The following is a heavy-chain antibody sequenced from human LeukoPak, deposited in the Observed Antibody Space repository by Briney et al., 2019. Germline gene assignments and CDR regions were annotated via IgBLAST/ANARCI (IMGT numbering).Heavy chain of an antibody. D-gene: IGHD3-10*01. CDR1: GFTFSSYV. Sequence: PGGSLRLSCAASGFTFSSYVMHWVRQAPGKGLEWVAVISYDGSNKYYADSVKGRFTISRDNSKNTLYLQMNSLRAEDTAVYYCARHGSITMIRGRLRYYYMDVWGKGTTVTISS. V-gene: IGHV3-30*14. CDR2: ISYDGSNK. J-gene: IGHJ6*03. CDR3: ARHGSITMIRGRLRYYYMDV.